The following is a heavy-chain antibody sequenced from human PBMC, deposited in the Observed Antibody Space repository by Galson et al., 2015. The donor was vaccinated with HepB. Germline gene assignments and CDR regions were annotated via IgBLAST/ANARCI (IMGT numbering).Heavy chain of an antibody. CDR2: IIPIFGTA. Sequence: VKVSCKASGGTFSSYAISWVRQAPGQGLEWMGGIIPIFGTANYAQKFQGRVTITADESTSTAYMELSSLRSEDTAVYYCARGYKPFCLTGYSYDGFDIWGQGTMVTVSS. J-gene: IGHJ3*02. CDR1: GGTFSSYA. CDR3: ARGYKPFCLTGYSYDGFDI. V-gene: IGHV1-69*13. D-gene: IGHD3-9*01.